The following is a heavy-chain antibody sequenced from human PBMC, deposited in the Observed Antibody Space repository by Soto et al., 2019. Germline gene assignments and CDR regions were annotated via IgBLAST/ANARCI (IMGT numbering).Heavy chain of an antibody. CDR2: LRPRTGDT. J-gene: IGHJ4*02. CDR1: GYTFTNYY. CDR3: AREPNESFQFDF. Sequence: ASVKVSCQASGYTFTNYYIHWFRQAPGQGLEWLGILRPRTGDTAYAQRFQGRVTMTTDTSTGTLYLELANLRSDDTAVSYCAREPNESFQFDFWGQGTQVTVSS. V-gene: IGHV1-46*01.